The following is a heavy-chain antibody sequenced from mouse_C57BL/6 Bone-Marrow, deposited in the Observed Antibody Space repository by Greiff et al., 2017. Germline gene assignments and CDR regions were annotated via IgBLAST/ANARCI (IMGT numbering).Heavy chain of an antibody. CDR1: GFSLTSYG. J-gene: IGHJ2*01. CDR2: IWRGGST. V-gene: IGHV2-5*01. Sequence: VQLQESGPGLVQPSQSLSITCTASGFSLTSYGVHWVRQSPGQGLEWLGVIWRGGSTDYNAAFMSRLSITKDNSKSQVFFKMNSLKADDTAIYYCARPHGDLYYFDYWGQGTTLTVSS. D-gene: IGHD3-3*01. CDR3: ARPHGDLYYFDY.